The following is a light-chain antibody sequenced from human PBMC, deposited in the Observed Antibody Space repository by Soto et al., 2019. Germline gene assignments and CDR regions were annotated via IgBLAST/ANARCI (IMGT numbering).Light chain of an antibody. CDR3: CSYAGSYTLYV. Sequence: QSVLTQPPSASGSPGQSVTISCTGTKNDVGFYDFVSWYQHHPGKAPRLILYEVVQRPSGVPDRLSGSKSGNTASLTVSGLQAEDEADYYCCSYAGSYTLYVFGTGTKATVL. J-gene: IGLJ1*01. CDR1: KNDVGFYDF. CDR2: EVV. V-gene: IGLV2-8*01.